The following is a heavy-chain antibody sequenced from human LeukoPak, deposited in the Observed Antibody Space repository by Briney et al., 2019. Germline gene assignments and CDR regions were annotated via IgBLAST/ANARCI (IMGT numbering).Heavy chain of an antibody. J-gene: IGHJ6*03. CDR1: GGTFSSYA. Sequence: SVKVSXKASGGTFSSYAISWVRQAPGQGLEWMGGIIPIFGTANYAQKFQGRVTITADESTSTAYMELSSLRSEDTAVYYSARSSYDFWSGYLYYYYYYYMDVWGKGTTVTVSS. D-gene: IGHD3-3*01. CDR2: IIPIFGTA. V-gene: IGHV1-69*13. CDR3: ARSSYDFWSGYLYYYYYYYMDV.